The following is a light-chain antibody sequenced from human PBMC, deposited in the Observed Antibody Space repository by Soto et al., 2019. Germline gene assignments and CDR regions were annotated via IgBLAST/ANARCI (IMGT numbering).Light chain of an antibody. Sequence: EIVLTQSPGTLSLSPGERATLSCRASQSVSSSYLAWYQQKPGQAPRLLIYGASGRATGIPDRFSGSGSGTDCTRTISRLEPEDFAVYYCQQYGSTPMYTFGQGTKLEIK. CDR3: QQYGSTPMYT. CDR1: QSVSSSY. V-gene: IGKV3-20*01. CDR2: GAS. J-gene: IGKJ2*01.